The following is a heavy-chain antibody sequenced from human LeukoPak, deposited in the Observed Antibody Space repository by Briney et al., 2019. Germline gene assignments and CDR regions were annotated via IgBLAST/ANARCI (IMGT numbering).Heavy chain of an antibody. Sequence: GESLKISFKGSGYIFTNYWIGWVRQMPGKGLEWMGITYPGDSDTRYSPSFQGQVTISADKSISTAYLQWSSLKASDSAMYYCARRGFCSGGTCFSNPFDIWGQGTVVTVSS. V-gene: IGHV5-51*01. CDR1: GYIFTNYW. J-gene: IGHJ3*02. D-gene: IGHD2-15*01. CDR2: TYPGDSDT. CDR3: ARRGFCSGGTCFSNPFDI.